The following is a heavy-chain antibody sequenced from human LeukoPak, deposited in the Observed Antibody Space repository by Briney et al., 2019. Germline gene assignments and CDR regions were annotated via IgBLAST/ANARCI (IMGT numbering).Heavy chain of an antibody. CDR2: ISAYNGNT. D-gene: IGHD3-9*01. Sequence: GASVKVSCKASGYTFTSYGISWVRQAPGQGLEWMGWISAYNGNTNYAQKLQGRVTMTTDTSTSTAYMELRSLRSDDTAVYYCARDIRGEYFDWLLSFDAFDIWGQGTMVTVSS. J-gene: IGHJ3*02. CDR3: ARDIRGEYFDWLLSFDAFDI. V-gene: IGHV1-18*01. CDR1: GYTFTSYG.